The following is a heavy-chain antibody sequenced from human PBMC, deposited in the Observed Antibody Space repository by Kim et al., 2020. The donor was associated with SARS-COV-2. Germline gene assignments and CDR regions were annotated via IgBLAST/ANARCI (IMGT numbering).Heavy chain of an antibody. Sequence: GGSLRLSCTASGFTFGDYAMSWVRQAPGKGLEWVGFIRSNSYGGTTEYAASVKGRFTISRDDSKSIAYLQMNSLKTEDTAVYYCTRDDFWSGYLRFWGQGTLVTVSS. V-gene: IGHV3-49*04. CDR2: IRSNSYGGTT. CDR1: GFTFGDYA. D-gene: IGHD3-3*01. CDR3: TRDDFWSGYLRF. J-gene: IGHJ4*02.